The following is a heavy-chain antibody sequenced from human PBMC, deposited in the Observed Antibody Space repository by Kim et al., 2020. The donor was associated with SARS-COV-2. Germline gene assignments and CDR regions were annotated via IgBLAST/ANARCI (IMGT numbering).Heavy chain of an antibody. D-gene: IGHD4-17*01. CDR1: GGSISRSNW. V-gene: IGHV4-4*02. Sequence: LRRTLSLTCAVSGGSISRSNWWSWVRQSPGKGLEWVGEIWLTGNHNYNPSFKSRVTISVDESKNEVFLQMTSVTAADTAVYFCATHGDRCLDVWGHGTTVTVSS. CDR2: IWLTGNH. CDR3: ATHGDRCLDV. J-gene: IGHJ6*02.